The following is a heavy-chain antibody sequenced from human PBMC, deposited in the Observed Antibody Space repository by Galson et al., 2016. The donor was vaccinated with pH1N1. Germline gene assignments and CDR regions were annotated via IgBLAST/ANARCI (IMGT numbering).Heavy chain of an antibody. CDR3: ANAYSSSSGYYFEY. D-gene: IGHD6-6*01. Sequence: SLRLSCAASGLTFSSYAMHWVRQAPGRGLEWVSTITGSGGSTYYPDSVKGRFTISRDNSKNTLYLQMNSLRAEDTAVYHCANAYSSSSGYYFEYWGQGALVTVSS. CDR1: GLTFSSYA. J-gene: IGHJ4*02. V-gene: IGHV3-23*01. CDR2: ITGSGGST.